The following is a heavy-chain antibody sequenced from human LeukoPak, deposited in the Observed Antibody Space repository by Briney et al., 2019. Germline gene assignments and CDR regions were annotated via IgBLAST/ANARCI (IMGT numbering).Heavy chain of an antibody. J-gene: IGHJ5*02. D-gene: IGHD3-10*01. CDR2: ISDSGGNT. Sequence: GSLRLSCAASGFTFSNYAMSWVRQAPGKGLEWVSAISDSGGNTYYADSVKGRFTISRDNSKNTLYLQMNSLRAEDTAVYYCAKVGYYYVSGSYYLGWFDPWGQGTLVTVSS. V-gene: IGHV3-23*01. CDR3: AKVGYYYVSGSYYLGWFDP. CDR1: GFTFSNYA.